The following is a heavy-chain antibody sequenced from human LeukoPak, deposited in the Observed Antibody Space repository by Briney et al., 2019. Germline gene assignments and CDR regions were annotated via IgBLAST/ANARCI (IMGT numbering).Heavy chain of an antibody. D-gene: IGHD3-3*01. V-gene: IGHV3-30*02. CDR2: IRYDGSNK. J-gene: IGHJ5*02. CDR1: GFTFSSYG. Sequence: PGGSLRLSCAASGFTFSSYGMHWVRQAPGKGLEWVAFIRYDGSNKYYADSVKGRFTISRDNSENTLYLQMNSLRAEDTAVYYCAKDSNDFWSGYYTANWFDPWGQGTLVTVSS. CDR3: AKDSNDFWSGYYTANWFDP.